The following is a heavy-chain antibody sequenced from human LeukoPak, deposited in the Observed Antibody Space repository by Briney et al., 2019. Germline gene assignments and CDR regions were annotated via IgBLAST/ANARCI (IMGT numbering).Heavy chain of an antibody. J-gene: IGHJ3*02. V-gene: IGHV4-61*01. D-gene: IGHD4-17*01. CDR2: IYYSGST. CDR3: ARDRWATVYAFDI. Sequence: SETLSLTCTVSGGSISSRNYYWGWIRQPPGKGLEWIGYIYYSGSTNYNPSLKSRVTISVDTSKNQFSLKLSSVTAADTAVYYCARDRWATVYAFDIWGQGTMVTVSS. CDR1: GGSISSRNYY.